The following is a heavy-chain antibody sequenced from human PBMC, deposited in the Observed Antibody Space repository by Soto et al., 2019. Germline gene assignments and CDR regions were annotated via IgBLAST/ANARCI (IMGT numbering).Heavy chain of an antibody. V-gene: IGHV4-59*08. CDR1: GGSISSYY. CDR3: AGGVVIMDYYYYYMDV. D-gene: IGHD3-3*01. CDR2: IYYSGST. J-gene: IGHJ6*03. Sequence: SETLSLTCTVSGGSISSYYWSWIRQPPGKGLEWIGYIYYSGSTNYNPSLKSRVTISVDTSKNQFSLKLSSVTAADTAVYYCAGGVVIMDYYYYYMDVWGKGTTVTVSS.